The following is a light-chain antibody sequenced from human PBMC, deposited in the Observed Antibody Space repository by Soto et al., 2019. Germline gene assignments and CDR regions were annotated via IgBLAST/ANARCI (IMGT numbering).Light chain of an antibody. Sequence: EIVMTQSPDTLSVSPGERVTLSCRASQTVTSNLAWYQQKPGQSPRLLIYGASTRATGTPARFSGSGSGTDFTLTINSLQSEDFAVYFCHQYNNWPLTFGGGTKV. CDR3: HQYNNWPLT. CDR2: GAS. CDR1: QTVTSN. J-gene: IGKJ4*01. V-gene: IGKV3D-15*01.